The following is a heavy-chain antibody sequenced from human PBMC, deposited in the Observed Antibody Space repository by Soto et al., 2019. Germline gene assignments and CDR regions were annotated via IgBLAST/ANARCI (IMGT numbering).Heavy chain of an antibody. J-gene: IGHJ6*02. CDR2: ISGSGGST. CDR1: GSTFSSYA. D-gene: IGHD1-26*01. V-gene: IGHV3-23*01. CDR3: AKYLGSYYYYYGMDV. Sequence: PGGSLRLSCAASGSTFSSYAMSWVRQAPGKGLEWVSAISGSGGSTYHADSVKGRFTISRDNSKNTLYLQMNSLRAEDTAVYYCAKYLGSYYYYYGMDVWGQGTTVTVSS.